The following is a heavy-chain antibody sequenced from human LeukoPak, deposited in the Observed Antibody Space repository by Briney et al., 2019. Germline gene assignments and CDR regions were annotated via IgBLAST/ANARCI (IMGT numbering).Heavy chain of an antibody. CDR2: ISAYNGNT. D-gene: IGHD3-3*01. V-gene: IGHV1-18*01. CDR3: ARDHLGPSYYDFWSGYFHEYNWFDP. Sequence: ASVKVSCKASGYTFTSYGISWVRQAPGQGLEWMGWISAYNGNTNYAQKLQGRVTMTTDTSTSTAYMELRSLRSDHTAVYYCARDHLGPSYYDFWSGYFHEYNWFDPWGQGTLVTVSS. CDR1: GYTFTSYG. J-gene: IGHJ5*02.